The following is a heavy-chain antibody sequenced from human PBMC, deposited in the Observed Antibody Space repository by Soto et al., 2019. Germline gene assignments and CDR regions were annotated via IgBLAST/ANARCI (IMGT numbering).Heavy chain of an antibody. CDR3: AKDRDGIATRSIDY. CDR2: ISGSGVST. Sequence: EVQLLESGGGLVQPGGSLRLSCAASGFTFSSYAMSWVRQAPGKGLEWVSGISGSGVSTYYADSVKGRFTISRDNSKSTLYLQMNSLRAEDTAVYYCAKDRDGIATRSIDYWGQGTLVTVSS. D-gene: IGHD6-6*01. CDR1: GFTFSSYA. J-gene: IGHJ4*02. V-gene: IGHV3-23*01.